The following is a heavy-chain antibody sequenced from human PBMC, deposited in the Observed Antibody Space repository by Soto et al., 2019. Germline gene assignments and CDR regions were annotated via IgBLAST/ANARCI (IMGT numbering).Heavy chain of an antibody. J-gene: IGHJ4*02. D-gene: IGHD3-9*01. V-gene: IGHV4-31*03. CDR3: ARSSILLRYFTY. Sequence: SETLSLTCTVSGGSISSGGYYWSWIRQHPGKGLEWIGYIYYSGSTYYNPSLKSRVTISVDTSKNQFSLKLSSVTAADTAVYYCARSSILLRYFTYWGQGTLVTVSS. CDR2: IYYSGST. CDR1: GGSISSGGYY.